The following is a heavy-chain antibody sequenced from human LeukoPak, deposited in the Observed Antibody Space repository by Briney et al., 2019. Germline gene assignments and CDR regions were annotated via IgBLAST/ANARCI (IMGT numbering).Heavy chain of an antibody. CDR2: INPNSGGT. D-gene: IGHD1-7*01. CDR3: AREQTIRPVHYGMDV. V-gene: IGHV1-2*02. CDR1: GYTFTGYY. J-gene: IGHJ6*02. Sequence: GASVKVSCKASGYTFTGYYMHWVRQAPGQGLEWMGWINPNSGGTNYAQKFQGRVTMTRDTSISTAYMELSRLRSDDTAVYYCAREQTIRPVHYGMDVWGQGTTVTVS.